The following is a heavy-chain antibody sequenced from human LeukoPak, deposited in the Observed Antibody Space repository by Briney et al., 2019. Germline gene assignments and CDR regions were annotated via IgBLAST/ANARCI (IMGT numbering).Heavy chain of an antibody. Sequence: SETLSLTCTVSGGSISSYYWSWIRQPPGKGLEWIGYIYYSGSTNYNPSLKSRVTISVDTSKNQFSLKLRSVTAADTAVYYCARAGGWHFDYWGQGTLVTVSS. J-gene: IGHJ4*02. CDR2: IYYSGST. CDR3: ARAGGWHFDY. V-gene: IGHV4-59*01. D-gene: IGHD6-19*01. CDR1: GGSISSYY.